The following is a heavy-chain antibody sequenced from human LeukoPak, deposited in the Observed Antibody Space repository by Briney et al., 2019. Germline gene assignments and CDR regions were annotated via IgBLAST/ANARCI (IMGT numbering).Heavy chain of an antibody. V-gene: IGHV3-48*02. J-gene: IGHJ6*02. Sequence: GGSPRLSCAASGFTFSSFSMNWVRQAPGKGLEWVSYISSSSGTIYYADSVKGRFTISRDNAKKSLYLQMNSLRDEDTAVHYCARVEFDSSGYYGVHNGMDVWGQGTTVTVSS. CDR1: GFTFSSFS. CDR2: ISSSSGTI. D-gene: IGHD3-22*01. CDR3: ARVEFDSSGYYGVHNGMDV.